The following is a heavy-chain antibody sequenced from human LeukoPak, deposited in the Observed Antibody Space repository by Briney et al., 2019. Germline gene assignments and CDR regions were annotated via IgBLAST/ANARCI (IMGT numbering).Heavy chain of an antibody. D-gene: IGHD4-17*01. V-gene: IGHV3-23*01. CDR2: ISGSGGST. CDR3: AKDRGWTVTSGDY. Sequence: PGGSLRLSCAASGFTFSSYAMSWVRQAPGKGLEWVSAISGSGGSTYYADSVKGRFTISTDNTKNTLYLQMNSLRAEDTAVYYCAKDRGWTVTSGDYWGQGTLVAVSS. J-gene: IGHJ4*02. CDR1: GFTFSSYA.